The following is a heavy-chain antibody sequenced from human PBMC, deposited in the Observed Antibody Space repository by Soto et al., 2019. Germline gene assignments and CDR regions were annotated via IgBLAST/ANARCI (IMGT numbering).Heavy chain of an antibody. J-gene: IGHJ4*02. Sequence: SEALTTACTLTGDSINNRRYFCGWIREPPGKGLEWIGSIYYSGSTYNNPSLKSRVSMSVDTSKNQFSLKLRSGTAAERALYYCARQRTSVVTQAYFDAWGQVSLVTVS. V-gene: IGHV4-39*01. CDR1: GDSINNRRYF. CDR2: IYYSGST. D-gene: IGHD2-21*02. CDR3: ARQRTSVVTQAYFDA.